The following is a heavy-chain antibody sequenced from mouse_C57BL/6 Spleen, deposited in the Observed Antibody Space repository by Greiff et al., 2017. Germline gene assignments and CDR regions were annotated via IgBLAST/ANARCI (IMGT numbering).Heavy chain of an antibody. D-gene: IGHD1-1*01. CDR3: ARTPYYYGSSPWYFDV. CDR1: GYTFTGYW. J-gene: IGHJ1*03. V-gene: IGHV1-9*01. Sequence: VQLQQSGAELMKPGASVKLSCKATGYTFTGYWIEWVKQRPGHGLEWIGEILPGSGSTNYNEKFKGKATFTADTSSNTAYMQLSSLTTEDSAIYYCARTPYYYGSSPWYFDVWGTGTTVTVSS. CDR2: ILPGSGST.